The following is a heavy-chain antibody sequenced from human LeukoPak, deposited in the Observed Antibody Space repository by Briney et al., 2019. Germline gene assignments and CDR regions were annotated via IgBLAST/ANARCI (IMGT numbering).Heavy chain of an antibody. D-gene: IGHD6-13*01. V-gene: IGHV4-59*08. CDR3: ARQQQLSRMDV. CDR1: GGSISSYY. Sequence: SETLSLTCTVSGGSISSYYWSWIRQPPGKGLEWIGYIYYSGSTNYNPSLKSRVTISVDTSKNQFSLKLSSVTAADTAVYYCARQQQLSRMDVWGRGTTVTVSS. CDR2: IYYSGST. J-gene: IGHJ6*02.